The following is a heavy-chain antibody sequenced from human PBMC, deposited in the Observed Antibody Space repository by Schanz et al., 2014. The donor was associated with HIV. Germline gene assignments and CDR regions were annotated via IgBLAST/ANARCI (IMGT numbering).Heavy chain of an antibody. CDR1: GFTFSNYA. V-gene: IGHV3-23*01. D-gene: IGHD3-10*01. J-gene: IGHJ4*02. CDR3: VRETSSGVDYFDY. Sequence: EVQLLESGGHLVQPGGSLRLSCTVSGFTFSNYAMTWVRQAPGKGLEWVSLLSGSGSTTFYAGPVKGRFTISRDNSKNTLFLQMSSLGVEDTAVYYCVRETSSGVDYFDYWGQGTLVTVSS. CDR2: LSGSGSTT.